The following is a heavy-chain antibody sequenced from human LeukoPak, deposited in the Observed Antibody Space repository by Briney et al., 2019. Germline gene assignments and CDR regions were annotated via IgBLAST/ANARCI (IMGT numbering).Heavy chain of an antibody. CDR2: ISGSGGST. D-gene: IGHD6-13*01. Sequence: GGSLRLSCAASGFTFSSYAMSWVRQAPGKGLEWVSAISGSGGSTYYADSVKGRFTISRDNAKNSLYLQMNSLRAEDAAVYYCARVSSSSWYRIFFDYWGQGTLVTVSS. J-gene: IGHJ4*02. CDR3: ARVSSSSWYRIFFDY. V-gene: IGHV3-23*01. CDR1: GFTFSSYA.